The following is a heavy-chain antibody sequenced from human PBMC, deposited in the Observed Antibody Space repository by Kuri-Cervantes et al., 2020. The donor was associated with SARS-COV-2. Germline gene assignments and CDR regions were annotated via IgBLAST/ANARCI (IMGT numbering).Heavy chain of an antibody. J-gene: IGHJ6*02. Sequence: GESLKISCAASGFTFSSYAMSWVRQAPGKGLEWVSVIYSGGSSTYYADSVKGRFTISRDNSKNTLYLQMISLRAEDTAVYYCAKDLGDYGMDVWGQGTTVTVSS. V-gene: IGHV3-23*03. CDR2: IYSGGSST. CDR3: AKDLGDYGMDV. CDR1: GFTFSSYA. D-gene: IGHD3-16*01.